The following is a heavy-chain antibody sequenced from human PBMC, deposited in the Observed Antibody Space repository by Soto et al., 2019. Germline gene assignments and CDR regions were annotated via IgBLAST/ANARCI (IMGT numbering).Heavy chain of an antibody. CDR3: ARVAVAARPRWYNWFDP. D-gene: IGHD6-19*01. J-gene: IGHJ5*02. Sequence: QEQLVQSGAEVKKPGASVKVSCKTSGYTFTDYDITWLRQATGQGLEWIGWMDPNSGETGYAQKFQGRVTMTRSASLSTAEFELSSLRSEDTAVYYCARVAVAARPRWYNWFDPFGPVTLVTVSS. CDR2: MDPNSGET. CDR1: GYTFTDYD. V-gene: IGHV1-8*01.